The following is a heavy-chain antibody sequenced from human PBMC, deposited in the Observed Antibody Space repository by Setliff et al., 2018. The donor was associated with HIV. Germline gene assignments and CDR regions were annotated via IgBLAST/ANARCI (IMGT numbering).Heavy chain of an antibody. Sequence: SETLSLTCAVSGGSIRSSGYSWSWIRQPPGKGLEWIGYISQSGSTYYNPSLKSRVTISVDRSKNQFSPKLSSVTAADTAVYYCARGPYYYNSSGQISAEYFQHWGQGTLVTVTS. CDR3: ARGPYYYNSSGQISAEYFQH. V-gene: IGHV4-30-2*01. CDR1: GGSIRSSGYS. CDR2: ISQSGST. D-gene: IGHD3-22*01. J-gene: IGHJ1*01.